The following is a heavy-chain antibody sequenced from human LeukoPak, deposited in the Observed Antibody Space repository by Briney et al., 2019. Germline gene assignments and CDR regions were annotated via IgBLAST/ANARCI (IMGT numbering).Heavy chain of an antibody. D-gene: IGHD1-26*01. V-gene: IGHV3-7*01. CDR1: EFTFSSYW. CDR2: IKQDGSEK. CDR3: ASLSSLIEGSPDY. Sequence: GGSLRLSCAASEFTFSSYWMSWVRQAPGKGLEWVANIKQDGSEKYYVDSVKGRFTISRDNAKNSLYLQMNSLRAEDTAVYYRASLSSLIEGSPDYWRQGTLVPVSS. J-gene: IGHJ4*02.